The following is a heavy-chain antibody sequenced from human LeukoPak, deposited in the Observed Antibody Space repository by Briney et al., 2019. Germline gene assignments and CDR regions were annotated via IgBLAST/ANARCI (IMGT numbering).Heavy chain of an antibody. CDR1: GGSISSYY. J-gene: IGHJ1*01. CDR3: ASLGGSYPRRYFQH. Sequence: PSETLSLTCTVSGGSISSYYWSWIRQPPGKGLEWIGYIYYSGSTNYNPSLKSRVTMSVDTSKNQFSLKLSSVTAADTAVYYCASLGGSYPRRYFQHWGQGTLVTVSS. D-gene: IGHD1-26*01. CDR2: IYYSGST. V-gene: IGHV4-59*01.